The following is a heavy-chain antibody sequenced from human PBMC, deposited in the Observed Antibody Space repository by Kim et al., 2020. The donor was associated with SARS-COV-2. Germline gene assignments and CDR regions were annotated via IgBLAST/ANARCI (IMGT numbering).Heavy chain of an antibody. D-gene: IGHD3-10*01. J-gene: IGHJ4*02. CDR1: GGSISSSNW. V-gene: IGHV4-4*02. Sequence: SETLSLTCAVSGGSISSSNWWSWVRQPPGKGLEWIGEIYHSGSTKYNPSLKSRVTISVDKSKNQFSLKLSPVTAADTAVYYCARVMVRGVKSFDSWGEGTLVTVSS. CDR3: ARVMVRGVKSFDS. CDR2: IYHSGST.